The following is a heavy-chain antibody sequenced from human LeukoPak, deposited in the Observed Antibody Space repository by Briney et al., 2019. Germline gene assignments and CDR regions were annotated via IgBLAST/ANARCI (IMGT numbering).Heavy chain of an antibody. CDR1: GFTFSTYS. CDR2: ITGSSSNI. J-gene: IGHJ1*01. CDR3: ARGGGSYLVQQ. Sequence: PGGSLRLSCAASGFTFSTYSMNWVRQAPGKGLEWVSSITGSSSNIYYADSVKGRFTISRDNAKNSLYLQMNSLRAEDTAVYYCARGGGSYLVQQRGQGTLVTVSS. D-gene: IGHD1-26*01. V-gene: IGHV3-21*01.